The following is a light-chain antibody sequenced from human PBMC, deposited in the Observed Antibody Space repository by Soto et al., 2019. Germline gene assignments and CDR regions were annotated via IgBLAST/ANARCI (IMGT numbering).Light chain of an antibody. CDR3: TSYTGSSNYV. J-gene: IGLJ1*01. CDR1: SSDVGSYNR. CDR2: EVS. Sequence: QSALTQPPSVSGSPGQSVAISCTGTSSDVGSYNRVSWYQQPPGAAPKLMIYEVSNRPSGVPDRFSGSKSGNTASLTISGLQDEDAADYYCTSYTGSSNYVFGTGTKVTVL. V-gene: IGLV2-18*02.